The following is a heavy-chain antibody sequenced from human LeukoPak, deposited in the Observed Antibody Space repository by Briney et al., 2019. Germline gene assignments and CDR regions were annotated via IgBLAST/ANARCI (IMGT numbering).Heavy chain of an antibody. CDR2: IYYSGNT. Sequence: KTSETLSLTCTVSGGSLSSGTYYWAWVRQPPGEGLEWIGNIYYSGNTYYNPSLKSRVTIFVDTSKNQFSLNLNSVTAADTAIYYCARQANWFDPWGQGTLVTVSS. CDR1: GGSLSSGTYY. V-gene: IGHV4-39*01. CDR3: ARQANWFDP. J-gene: IGHJ5*02.